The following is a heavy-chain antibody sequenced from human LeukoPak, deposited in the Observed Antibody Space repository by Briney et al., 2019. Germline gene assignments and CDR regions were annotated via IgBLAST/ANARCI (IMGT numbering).Heavy chain of an antibody. CDR1: GFTFSTYW. D-gene: IGHD4-17*01. CDR2: IKQDGSEK. V-gene: IGHV3-7*01. CDR3: ARDDTVTTRVGFID. Sequence: GGSLRLSCAASGFTFSTYWMSWVRQAPGRGLEWVANIKQDGSEKYYVDSVKGRFTISRDNAKNSLYLQMNSLRAEDTAVFYCARDDTVTTRVGFIDWGQGTLVTVSS. J-gene: IGHJ4*02.